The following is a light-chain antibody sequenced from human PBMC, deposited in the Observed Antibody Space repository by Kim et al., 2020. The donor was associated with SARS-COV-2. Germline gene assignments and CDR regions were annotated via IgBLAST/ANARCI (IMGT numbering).Light chain of an antibody. CDR2: QDS. Sequence: VSPGQTASIPCSGDKLGVKYACWYQQKPGQSPVLVIYQDSKRPSGIPERFSGSNSGNTATLTISGTQAMDEADYYCQAWDSSTVVFGGGTQLTVL. CDR3: QAWDSSTVV. V-gene: IGLV3-1*01. J-gene: IGLJ2*01. CDR1: KLGVKY.